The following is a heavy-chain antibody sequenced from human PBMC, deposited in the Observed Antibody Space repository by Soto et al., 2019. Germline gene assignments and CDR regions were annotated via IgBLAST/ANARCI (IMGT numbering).Heavy chain of an antibody. Sequence: GSLRLSCAASGFTFSSYAMSWVRQAPGKGLEWVSAISGSGGSTYYADSVKGRFTISRDNSKNTLYLQMNSLRAEDTAVYYCAKYPGVDWYFDLWGRGTLVTVSS. CDR2: ISGSGGST. CDR3: AKYPGVDWYFDL. J-gene: IGHJ2*01. D-gene: IGHD7-27*01. CDR1: GFTFSSYA. V-gene: IGHV3-23*01.